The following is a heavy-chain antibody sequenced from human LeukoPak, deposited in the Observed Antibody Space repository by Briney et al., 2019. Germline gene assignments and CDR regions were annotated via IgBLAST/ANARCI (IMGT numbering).Heavy chain of an antibody. Sequence: SETLSLTCAVYGGSFSDYYWSWIRQPPGKGLEWIGEIKHSGNTNYNPSLKSRVTISIDTSKNQFSVKLSSVTAADTAVYYCARGKTGGLPLRYFDYWGQGTLVTVAS. J-gene: IGHJ4*02. CDR2: IKHSGNT. CDR3: ARGKTGGLPLRYFDY. D-gene: IGHD3-16*01. CDR1: GGSFSDYY. V-gene: IGHV4-34*01.